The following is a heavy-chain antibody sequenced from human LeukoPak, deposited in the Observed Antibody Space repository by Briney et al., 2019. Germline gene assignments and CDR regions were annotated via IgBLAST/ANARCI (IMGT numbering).Heavy chain of an antibody. D-gene: IGHD5-18*01. V-gene: IGHV5-51*01. CDR3: ARQGSGYSPTYYYYMDV. Sequence: GESQKISCKGSGYSFTTYWIGWVRQMPGKGLEWMGIIYPGDSDTRYSPSFQGQVTISADKSISTAYLQWSSLKASDTAMYYCARQGSGYSPTYYYYMDVWGKGTTVTISS. J-gene: IGHJ6*03. CDR2: IYPGDSDT. CDR1: GYSFTTYW.